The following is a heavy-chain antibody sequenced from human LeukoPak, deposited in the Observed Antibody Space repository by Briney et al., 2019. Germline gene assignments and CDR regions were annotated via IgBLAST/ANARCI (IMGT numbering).Heavy chain of an antibody. D-gene: IGHD3-22*01. CDR2: IYSGGST. J-gene: IGHJ4*02. Sequence: GGSLRLSCAASGFTVSSNYMSWVRQAPGKGLEWVSVIYSGGSTYYADSVKGRFTISRDNSKNTLYLQMNSLRAEDTAVYYCARERGTYYDSSGYSFDYWGQGTLVTVSS. V-gene: IGHV3-53*01. CDR3: ARERGTYYDSSGYSFDY. CDR1: GFTVSSNY.